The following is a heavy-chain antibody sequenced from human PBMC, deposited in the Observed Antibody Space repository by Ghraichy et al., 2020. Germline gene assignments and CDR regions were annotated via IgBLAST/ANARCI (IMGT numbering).Heavy chain of an antibody. D-gene: IGHD3-9*01. CDR1: GFTFSSYG. CDR3: ARDGPLSYDILTGCYRGMDV. V-gene: IGHV3-33*01. CDR2: IWYDGSNE. J-gene: IGHJ6*02. Sequence: GALRLSCAASGFTFSSYGMHWVRQAPGKELEWVAVIWYDGSNEYYADSVEGRFTISRDNSKNTLFLQMNSLRAEDTAVYYCARDGPLSYDILTGCYRGMDVWGQGTTVTVSS.